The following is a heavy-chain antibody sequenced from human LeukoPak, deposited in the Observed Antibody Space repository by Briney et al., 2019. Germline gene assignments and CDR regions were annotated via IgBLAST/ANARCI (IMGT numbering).Heavy chain of an antibody. D-gene: IGHD4-17*01. V-gene: IGHV3-9*01. CDR3: AKDIHLGAYGDYCFDY. J-gene: IGHJ4*02. Sequence: GGSLRLSCAASGFTFDDYAMHWVRQAPGKGLEWVSGISWNSGSIGYADSVKGRFTISRDNAKNSLYLQMNSLRAEDTALYYCAKDIHLGAYGDYCFDYWGQGTLVTVSS. CDR1: GFTFDDYA. CDR2: ISWNSGSI.